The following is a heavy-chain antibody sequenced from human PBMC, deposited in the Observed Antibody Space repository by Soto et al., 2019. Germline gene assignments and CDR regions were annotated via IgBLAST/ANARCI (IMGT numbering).Heavy chain of an antibody. J-gene: IGHJ5*02. CDR3: ARAGVRTAMVTAWFDP. D-gene: IGHD5-18*01. Sequence: SETQSLTSTFYGLYFSGYYWSWIRQPPGKGLEWIGEINHSGSTNYNPSLKSRVTISVDTSKNQFSLKLSSVTAADTAVYYCARAGVRTAMVTAWFDPWGQGTLVTVSS. V-gene: IGHV4-34*01. CDR1: GLYFSGYY. CDR2: INHSGST.